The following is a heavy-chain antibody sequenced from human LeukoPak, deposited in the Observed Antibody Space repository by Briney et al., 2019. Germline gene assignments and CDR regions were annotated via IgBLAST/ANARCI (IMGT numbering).Heavy chain of an antibody. V-gene: IGHV3-53*01. CDR3: ARAPTVTTVGYNYYYMDV. Sequence: GVTLRLSCAASGFTVRSNYMSWVRQAPGKALEWVSVIYSGGSTYYADSVKGRFTISRDNSKNTLYLQMNSLRAEDTAVYYCARAPTVTTVGYNYYYMDVWGKGTTVTVSS. CDR1: GFTVRSNY. J-gene: IGHJ6*03. CDR2: IYSGGST. D-gene: IGHD4-17*01.